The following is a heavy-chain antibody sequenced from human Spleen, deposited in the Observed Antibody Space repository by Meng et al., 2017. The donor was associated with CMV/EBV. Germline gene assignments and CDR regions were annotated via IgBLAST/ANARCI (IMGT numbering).Heavy chain of an antibody. V-gene: IGHV3-21*01. Sequence: GGSLRLSCAPSGFSFSTYTLHWVRQAPGKGLEWVASISSSRSYINYADSVKGRFTISRDNAKNSVYLQMSSLRADDTAVYYCARERLYQPLWGDALDIWGQGTMVTVSS. CDR2: ISSSRSYI. CDR3: ARERLYQPLWGDALDI. J-gene: IGHJ3*02. CDR1: GFSFSTYT. D-gene: IGHD2-2*01.